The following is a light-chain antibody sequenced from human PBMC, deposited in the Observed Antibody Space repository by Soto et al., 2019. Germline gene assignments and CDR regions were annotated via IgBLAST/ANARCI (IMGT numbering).Light chain of an antibody. CDR3: QQYNNWPPWT. Sequence: EVVITQSPATLSVSPGERATLSCRASQSVSSNLAWYQQKPGQDPRLHVYGASTRATGIPARFSGSGSGTEFTLTISSLQSEDFAVYYCQQYNNWPPWTFGQGTKVEIK. CDR2: GAS. CDR1: QSVSSN. J-gene: IGKJ1*01. V-gene: IGKV3-15*01.